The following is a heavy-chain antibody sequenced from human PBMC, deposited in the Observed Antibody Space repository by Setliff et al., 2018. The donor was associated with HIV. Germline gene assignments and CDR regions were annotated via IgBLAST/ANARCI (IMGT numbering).Heavy chain of an antibody. CDR2: INPSGGST. V-gene: IGHV1-46*01. Sequence: GASVKVSCKASGYTFTSYYMHWVRQAPGQGLEWMGIINPSGGSTSYAQKFQGRVTMTRDTSTSTVYMELSNLTSDDTAVYYCASGCLIGGSGPYRNFEFWGQGTLVTVSS. D-gene: IGHD3-9*01. J-gene: IGHJ4*02. CDR1: GYTFTSYY. CDR3: ASGCLIGGSGPYRNFEF.